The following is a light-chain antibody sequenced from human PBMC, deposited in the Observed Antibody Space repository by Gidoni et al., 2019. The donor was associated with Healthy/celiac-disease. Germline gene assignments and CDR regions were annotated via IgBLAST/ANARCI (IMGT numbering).Light chain of an antibody. V-gene: IGLV1-40*01. CDR1: SSNIGAGYD. J-gene: IGLJ1*01. CDR3: QSYDSSLSGLYV. CDR2: GNS. Sequence: QSVLTQPPSVSGAPWQRFTISCTGSSSNIGAGYDVHWYQQLPGTAPKLLIYGNSDRPSGVPDRFSGSKSGTSASLAITGLQAEDEADYYCQSYDSSLSGLYVFGTGTKVTVL.